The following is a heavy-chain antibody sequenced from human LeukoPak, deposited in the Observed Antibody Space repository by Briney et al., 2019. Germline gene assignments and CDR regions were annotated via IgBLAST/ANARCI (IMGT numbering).Heavy chain of an antibody. CDR3: ARDPDYTAMVAYFDY. D-gene: IGHD5-18*01. CDR1: GYTFTGYY. Sequence: ASVKVSCKASGYTFTGYYMHWVRQAPGQGLEWMGWINPNSGGTNYAQKFQGRVTMTRDTSISTAYMELSRLRSDDTAVYYCARDPDYTAMVAYFDYWGQGTLVTVSS. V-gene: IGHV1-2*02. J-gene: IGHJ4*02. CDR2: INPNSGGT.